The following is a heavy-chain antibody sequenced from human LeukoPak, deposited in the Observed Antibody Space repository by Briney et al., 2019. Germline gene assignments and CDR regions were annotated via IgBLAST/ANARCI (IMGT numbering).Heavy chain of an antibody. CDR3: ASLYGDYNY. J-gene: IGHJ4*02. Sequence: GGSLRPSCAASGFTFSSYGMHWVRQAPGKGLEWVAFIHYDGRNKYYGDSVKGRFSISRDNSQNTLYLQMNSLRAEDTAVYYCASLYGDYNYWGQGTLVTVSS. CDR2: IHYDGRNK. CDR1: GFTFSSYG. D-gene: IGHD4-17*01. V-gene: IGHV3-30*02.